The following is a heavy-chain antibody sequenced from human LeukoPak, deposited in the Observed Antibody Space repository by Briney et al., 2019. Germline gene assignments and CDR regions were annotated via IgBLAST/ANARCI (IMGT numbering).Heavy chain of an antibody. CDR2: IVVGSGNT. J-gene: IGHJ3*02. V-gene: IGHV1-58*02. Sequence: ASVKVSCKASGFTFITSAMQWVRQARGQRLEWIGWIVVGSGNTNYAQKFQERVTITRDMSTSTAYMELSSLRSEDTAVYYCAGSGSYDLVYDDAFDIWGQGTMVTVSS. D-gene: IGHD1-26*01. CDR1: GFTFITSA. CDR3: AGSGSYDLVYDDAFDI.